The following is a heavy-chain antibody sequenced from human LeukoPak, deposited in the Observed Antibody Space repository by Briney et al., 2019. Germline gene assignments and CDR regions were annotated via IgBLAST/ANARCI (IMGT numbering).Heavy chain of an antibody. V-gene: IGHV4-59*01. CDR1: GGSLSAYY. Sequence: SETLSLTCTVSGGSLSAYYWNWIRQTPGKGLEWIGYVYHSGRTYYNPSLKGRLTMSVDTSMNQFFLRLNSVTAADTAVYYCARAITIFGVVIDCWGQGTLVTVSS. D-gene: IGHD3-3*01. CDR2: VYHSGRT. J-gene: IGHJ4*02. CDR3: ARAITIFGVVIDC.